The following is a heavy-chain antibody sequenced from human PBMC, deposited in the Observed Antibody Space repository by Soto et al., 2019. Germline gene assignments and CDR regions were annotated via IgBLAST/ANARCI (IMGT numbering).Heavy chain of an antibody. J-gene: IGHJ6*02. D-gene: IGHD2-2*01. CDR2: IYTSGST. CDR3: ACSARGFYCSSTSCYGYGMDV. Sequence: SETLSLTCTVSGGSISSYYWSWIRQPAGKGLEWIGRIYTSGSTNYNPSLKSRVTMSVDTSKNQFSLKLSSVTAADTAVYYCACSARGFYCSSTSCYGYGMDVWGQGTTVTVSS. V-gene: IGHV4-4*07. CDR1: GGSISSYY.